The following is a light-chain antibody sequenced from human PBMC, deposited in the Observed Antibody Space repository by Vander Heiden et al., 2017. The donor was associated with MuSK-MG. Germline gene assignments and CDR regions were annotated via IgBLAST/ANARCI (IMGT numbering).Light chain of an antibody. CDR3: SSHAGSDNYV. V-gene: IGLV2-8*01. CDR2: EVN. CDR1: RSDVGGYDY. Sequence: QPALTQPPSASGPPGHSVTISCPGPRSDVGGYDYVSWYQQHPGKAPKLMIYEVNQRPSGVPDRFSGSKSGNTAFLTVSGLQAEDEADYHCSSHAGSDNYVFGGGTKVTVL. J-gene: IGLJ1*01.